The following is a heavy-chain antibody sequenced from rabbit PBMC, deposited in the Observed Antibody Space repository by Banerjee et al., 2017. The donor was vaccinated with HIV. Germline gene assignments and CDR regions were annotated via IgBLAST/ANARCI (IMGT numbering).Heavy chain of an antibody. CDR2: IYAGSSGNT. D-gene: IGHD4-1*01. Sequence: QEQLEESGGGLVQPEGSLTLTCTASGFSFSSINYMCWVRQAPGKGLEWIACIYAGSSGNTVYASWAKGRFTISKTSSTTVTLQMTSLTAADTATYFCARDLAGVIGWNFNLWGQGTLVTVS. J-gene: IGHJ4*01. CDR3: ARDLAGVIGWNFNL. CDR1: GFSFSSINY. V-gene: IGHV1S45*01.